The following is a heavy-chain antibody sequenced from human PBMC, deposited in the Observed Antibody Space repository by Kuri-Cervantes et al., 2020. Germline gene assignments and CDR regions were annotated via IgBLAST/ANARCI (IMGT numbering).Heavy chain of an antibody. V-gene: IGHV4-59*01. Sequence: SETLSLTCGVYGASFSSFYWSWIRQPPGKGLEWIGYIYYSGSTNYNPSLKSRVTISVDTSKNQFSLKLSSVTAADTAVYYCATAGDDSSGYLRFDPWGQGTLVTVS. CDR1: GASFSSFY. J-gene: IGHJ5*02. CDR3: ATAGDDSSGYLRFDP. D-gene: IGHD3-22*01. CDR2: IYYSGST.